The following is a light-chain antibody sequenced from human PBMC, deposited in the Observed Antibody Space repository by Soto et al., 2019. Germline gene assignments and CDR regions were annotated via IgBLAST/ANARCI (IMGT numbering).Light chain of an antibody. V-gene: IGLV1-44*01. Sequence: QAVVTQPPSASGTPGQRVTFSCSGSSSNIGGNTVSWFQHLPRTAPKLLIFSNSQRPSGVPDRFSGAKSGTSASLAISGLQSEDEANYYCALWDDSLNGLVFGTGTKVTVL. J-gene: IGLJ1*01. CDR1: SSNIGGNT. CDR3: ALWDDSLNGLV. CDR2: SNS.